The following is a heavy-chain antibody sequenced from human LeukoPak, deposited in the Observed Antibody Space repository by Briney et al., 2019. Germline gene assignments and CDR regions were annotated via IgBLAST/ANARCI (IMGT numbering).Heavy chain of an antibody. CDR2: INPNSGGT. V-gene: IGHV1-2*02. CDR1: GYTFTGYY. Sequence: ASVKVSCKASGYTFTGYYMHWVRQAPGQGLEWMGWINPNSGGTNYAQKFQGRVTMTRDTSISTAYMELSRLRSDGTAVYYCAREGYNWNDRGDYYFDYWGQGTLVTVSS. J-gene: IGHJ4*02. CDR3: AREGYNWNDRGDYYFDY. D-gene: IGHD1-20*01.